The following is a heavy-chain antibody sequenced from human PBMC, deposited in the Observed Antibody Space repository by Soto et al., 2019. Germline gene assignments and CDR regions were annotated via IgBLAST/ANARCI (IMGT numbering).Heavy chain of an antibody. V-gene: IGHV3-33*01. Sequence: QVQLVESGGGVVQPGRSLRLSCAASGFTFSSYGMYWVRQAPGKGLEWVAVIWYDGSNKYYADSVKGRFTISRDNSQNTLYLQMNSLRAEDTAVYYCARDGWGILGVTGDDYWGQGTLVTVSS. CDR1: GFTFSSYG. J-gene: IGHJ4*02. CDR3: ARDGWGILGVTGDDY. CDR2: IWYDGSNK. D-gene: IGHD1-26*01.